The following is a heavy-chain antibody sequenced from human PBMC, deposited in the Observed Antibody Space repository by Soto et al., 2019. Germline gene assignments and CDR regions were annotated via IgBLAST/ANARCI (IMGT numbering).Heavy chain of an antibody. D-gene: IGHD2-2*01. CDR3: ARDRGYPDSFDI. J-gene: IGHJ3*02. CDR2: INGDGTTT. Sequence: EVQLVESGGGLIQPGESLRLSCAASGFPFGPFYMHWFRQAPGKGLEWVSHINGDGTTTVYADSVKGRFTISRDNAKNTLDLQMTSLRAEDTAVYYCARDRGYPDSFDIWGQGTMVTVSS. CDR1: GFPFGPFY. V-gene: IGHV3-74*01.